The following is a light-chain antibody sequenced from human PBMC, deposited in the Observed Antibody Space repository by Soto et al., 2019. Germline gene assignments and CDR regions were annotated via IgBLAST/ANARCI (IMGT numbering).Light chain of an antibody. J-gene: IGLJ2*01. Sequence: QSVLTQPASVSGSPGQSITISCTGTSSDVGSYNLVSWYQQYPGKAPKLMIYEGSKRPSGVSSRFSGSKSANTASLTISGLQTEDEADYYCGSYAGSYTVLFGGGTKLTVL. CDR2: EGS. CDR1: SSDVGSYNL. V-gene: IGLV2-23*01. CDR3: GSYAGSYTVL.